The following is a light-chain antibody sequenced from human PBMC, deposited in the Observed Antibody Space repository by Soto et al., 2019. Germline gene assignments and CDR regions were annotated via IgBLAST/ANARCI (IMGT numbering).Light chain of an antibody. CDR1: QSVSSNY. CDR2: GAS. Sequence: EIVLTQSPGTLSLSPGERATLSCRASQSVSSNYLAWYQQKPGQAPRLLIYGASSRASGIPDRFSGSGSGTDFTLTISRLETEDFAVYYCQKYGSSPRTFGQGTKVEIK. J-gene: IGKJ1*01. V-gene: IGKV3-20*01. CDR3: QKYGSSPRT.